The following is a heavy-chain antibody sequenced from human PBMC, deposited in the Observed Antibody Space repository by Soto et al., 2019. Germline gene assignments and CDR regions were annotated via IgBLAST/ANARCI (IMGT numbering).Heavy chain of an antibody. CDR3: AHRGPNCRSNPCYPY. CDR2: IYWDDDR. Sequence: QITLKESGPTLVKPTQTLTLTCTFSGFSLTTTGVGVGWIRQPPGKALEWLALIYWDDDRRYSPSLKSRLTHPQDTSKNQVVLTMTNMDPVDTATYYCAHRGPNCRSNPCYPYWGQGTLVTVSS. J-gene: IGHJ4*02. CDR1: GFSLTTTGVG. D-gene: IGHD2-2*01. V-gene: IGHV2-5*02.